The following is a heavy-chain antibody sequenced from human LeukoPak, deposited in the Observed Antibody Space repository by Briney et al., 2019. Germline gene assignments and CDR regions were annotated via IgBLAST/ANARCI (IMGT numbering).Heavy chain of an antibody. D-gene: IGHD3-3*01. CDR3: ARAPTYYDFWSGYYYYYYYGMDV. CDR1: GYTFTSYD. J-gene: IGHJ6*02. Sequence: ASVKVSCKASGYTFTSYDINLVRQATGQGLEWMGWMNPNSGNTGYAQKFQGRVTMTRNTSISTAYMELSSLRSEDTAVYYCARAPTYYDFWSGYYYYYYYGMDVWGQGTTVTVSS. V-gene: IGHV1-8*01. CDR2: MNPNSGNT.